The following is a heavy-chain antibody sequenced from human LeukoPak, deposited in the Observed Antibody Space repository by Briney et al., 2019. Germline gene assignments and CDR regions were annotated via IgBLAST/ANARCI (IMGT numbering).Heavy chain of an antibody. Sequence: SETLSLTCTVSGYSISNGYYWGWIRQPPGKGLEWIGSIYHSGSTYYNPSLKSRVTISVDTSKNQFSLKLSSVTAADTAVYYCAREDYYDSSGYYYWGQGTLVTVSS. CDR1: GYSISNGYY. CDR2: IYHSGST. D-gene: IGHD3-22*01. CDR3: AREDYYDSSGYYY. J-gene: IGHJ4*02. V-gene: IGHV4-38-2*02.